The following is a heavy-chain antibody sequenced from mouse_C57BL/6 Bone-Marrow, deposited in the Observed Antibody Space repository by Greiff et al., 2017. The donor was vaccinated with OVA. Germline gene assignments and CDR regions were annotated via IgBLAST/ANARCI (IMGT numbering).Heavy chain of an antibody. D-gene: IGHD3-3*01. Sequence: VQLKESGPGMVKPSQSLSLTCTVTGYSITSGYDWHWIRHFPGNKLEWMGYISYSGSTNYNTSLKSRISITHDTSKNHFFLKLNSVTTEDTATYYCAREGFLGGFAYWGQGTLVTVSA. J-gene: IGHJ3*01. V-gene: IGHV3-1*01. CDR2: ISYSGST. CDR3: AREGFLGGFAY. CDR1: GYSITSGYD.